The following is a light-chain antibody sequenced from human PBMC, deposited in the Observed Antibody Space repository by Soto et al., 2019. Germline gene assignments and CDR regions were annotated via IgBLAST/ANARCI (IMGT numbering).Light chain of an antibody. CDR3: QQFNTSPWT. CDR2: GAS. CDR1: QSVSSN. Sequence: EIVLTQSPATLSLSPGERATLSCRASQSVSSNLAWYQQKPGQAPRLLIYGASTRATGIPARFSGSGSGTEFTLTISSLQPDDFATYYCQQFNTSPWTFGQGTNV. J-gene: IGKJ1*01. V-gene: IGKV3-15*01.